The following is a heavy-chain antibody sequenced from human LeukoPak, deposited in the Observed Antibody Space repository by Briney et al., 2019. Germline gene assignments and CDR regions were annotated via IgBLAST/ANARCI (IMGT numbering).Heavy chain of an antibody. CDR1: GYSFNSYW. CDR3: ARQARAGYGGYDTDDY. CDR2: IYPGDSDT. V-gene: IGHV5-51*01. Sequence: GESLKISCKGSGYSFNSYWIGWVRQMPGKGLEWMGIIYPGDSDTRYSPSFQGQVTISADKSISTAYLQWSSLKASDTAMYYCARQARAGYGGYDTDDYWGQGTLVTVSS. J-gene: IGHJ4*02. D-gene: IGHD5-12*01.